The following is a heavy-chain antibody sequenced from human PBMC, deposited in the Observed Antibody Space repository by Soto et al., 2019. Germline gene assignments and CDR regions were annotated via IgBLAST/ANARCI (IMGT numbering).Heavy chain of an antibody. V-gene: IGHV3-7*01. J-gene: IGHJ6*02. CDR3: GRDEVRNGVGV. CDR1: GFTFTSYW. Sequence: GGSLRLSGVASGFTFTSYWMSWVRQAPGKGLEWVANIKGDGSEKKYVDSVKGRFTISRDNAHNSVSLQMNSLRAEDTALYYCGRDEVRNGVGVWGQGTTVTVSS. CDR2: IKGDGSEK.